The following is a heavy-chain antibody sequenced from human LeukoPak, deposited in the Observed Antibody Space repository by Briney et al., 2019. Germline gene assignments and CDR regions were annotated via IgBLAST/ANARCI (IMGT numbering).Heavy chain of an antibody. CDR3: ARALWSYDYGDYDFDY. CDR1: GYTFTNYG. J-gene: IGHJ4*02. Sequence: ASVKVSCKASGYTFTNYGISWVRQAPGQGLEWMGGIIPIFGTANYAQKFQGRVTITTDESTSTAYMELSSLRSEDTAVYYCARALWSYDYGDYDFDYWGQGTLVTVSS. V-gene: IGHV1-69*05. D-gene: IGHD4-17*01. CDR2: IIPIFGTA.